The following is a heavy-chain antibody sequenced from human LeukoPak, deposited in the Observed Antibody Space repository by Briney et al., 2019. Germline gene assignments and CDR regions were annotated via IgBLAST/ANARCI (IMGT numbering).Heavy chain of an antibody. CDR3: AKRHGSGVAYYYYMDV. CDR1: GFTFSSYT. D-gene: IGHD3-10*01. J-gene: IGHJ6*03. V-gene: IGHV3-48*01. Sequence: EAGGSLRLSCAASGFTFSSYTMNWVRQAPGKGLEWVSYIGSTGSTIYYADPVKGRFTISRDNAKNSLYLQMNSLRAEDTAVYYCAKRHGSGVAYYYYMDVWGKGTTVTVSS. CDR2: IGSTGSTI.